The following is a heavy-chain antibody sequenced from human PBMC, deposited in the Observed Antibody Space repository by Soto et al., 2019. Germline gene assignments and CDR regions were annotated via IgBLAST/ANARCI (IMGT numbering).Heavy chain of an antibody. CDR1: GGSISSSSYY. CDR2: IYYSGST. V-gene: IGHV4-39*01. Sequence: SETLSLTCTVSGGSISSSSYYWGWIRQPPGKGLEWIGSIYYSGSTYYNPSLKSRVTISVDTSKNQFSLKLSSVTAADTAVYYCASYGRGYCSGGSCYYDYYYYYMDVWGKGTTGTVSS. J-gene: IGHJ6*03. CDR3: ASYGRGYCSGGSCYYDYYYYYMDV. D-gene: IGHD2-15*01.